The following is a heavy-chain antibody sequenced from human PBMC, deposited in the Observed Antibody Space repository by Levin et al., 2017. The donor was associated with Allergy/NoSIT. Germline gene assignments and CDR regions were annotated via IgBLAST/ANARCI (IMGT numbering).Heavy chain of an antibody. D-gene: IGHD1-26*01. CDR2: ISTYTGNT. J-gene: IGHJ4*02. CDR3: ARVKGPRVGASNGYYFDY. CDR1: GYTFTSFG. V-gene: IGHV1-18*01. Sequence: ASVKVSCKASGYTFTSFGISWVRQAPGQGLEWMGWISTYTGNTNYAQKLQGRVTVTTDTSTSTAYMELRSLRSDDTAVYYCARVKGPRVGASNGYYFDYWGQGTLLTVSS.